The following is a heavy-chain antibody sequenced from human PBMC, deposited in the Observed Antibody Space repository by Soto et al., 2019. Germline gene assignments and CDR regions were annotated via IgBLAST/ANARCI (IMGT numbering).Heavy chain of an antibody. CDR2: ISWNSGNI. CDR3: GKDRSLSGTFAALDY. V-gene: IGHV3-9*01. J-gene: IGHJ4*02. CDR1: GFSFDDFA. Sequence: EVQLVESGGGLVQPGRSLRLSCAASGFSFDDFAMHWVRHVPGKGLEWVSGISWNSGNIGYGDSVKGRFTISRDNAKKSLYLYMNSLRAEDTALYYCGKDRSLSGTFAALDYWGQGTLVTVSS. D-gene: IGHD1-26*01.